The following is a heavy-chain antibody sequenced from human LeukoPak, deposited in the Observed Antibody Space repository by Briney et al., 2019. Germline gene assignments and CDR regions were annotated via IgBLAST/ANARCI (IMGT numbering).Heavy chain of an antibody. CDR3: AKDDGVYCSSTSCWDDAFDV. J-gene: IGHJ3*01. D-gene: IGHD2-2*01. CDR1: GFTFSSYA. CDR2: ISGSGGST. V-gene: IGHV3-23*01. Sequence: GGSLRLSCAASGFTFSSYAMSWVRQAPGKGLEWVSAISGSGGSTYYADSVKGRFTISRDNSKNTLYLQMNSLRDEDTAVYYCAKDDGVYCSSTSCWDDAFDVWGRGTMVTVSS.